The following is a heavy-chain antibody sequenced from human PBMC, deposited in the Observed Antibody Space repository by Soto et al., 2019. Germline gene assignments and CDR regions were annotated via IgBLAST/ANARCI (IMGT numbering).Heavy chain of an antibody. CDR2: ISGSGGST. CDR1: GFSFRSYA. D-gene: IGHD2-21*02. CDR3: AKDPSAYCGGDCYLDY. J-gene: IGHJ4*02. V-gene: IGHV3-23*01. Sequence: EVQLLGSGGGLVQPGGSLRLSCAASGFSFRSYAMSWVRQAPGKGLEWVSAISGSGGSTYYADSVKGRFTISRDNSKNTLYLQMNSLRAEDTAVYYCAKDPSAYCGGDCYLDYWGQGTLVTVSS.